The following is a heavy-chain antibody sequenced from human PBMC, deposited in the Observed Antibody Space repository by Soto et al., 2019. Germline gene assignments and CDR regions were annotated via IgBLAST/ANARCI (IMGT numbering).Heavy chain of an antibody. V-gene: IGHV1-18*01. Sequence: ASVKVSCKPSGNIFTQDGISWVRQAPGQGPEWMGWISDDNGNTKYAQKLQGRVTMTTDTSTSTAYMELRSLRSDDTAVYYCARMAPPGDYWGQGTLVTVSS. J-gene: IGHJ4*02. CDR1: GNIFTQDG. CDR2: ISDDNGNT. CDR3: ARMAPPGDY.